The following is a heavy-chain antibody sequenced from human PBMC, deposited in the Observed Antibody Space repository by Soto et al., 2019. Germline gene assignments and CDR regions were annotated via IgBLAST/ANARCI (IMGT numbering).Heavy chain of an antibody. V-gene: IGHV4-59*01. CDR1: GDSIRSYS. CDR2: MYYGGNA. CDR3: ANSVIDSYRRYYFYYMDV. J-gene: IGHJ6*03. Sequence: SETLSLTCTVSGDSIRSYSWNWIRQPPGKGLEWIGSMYYGGNANYNPSLKSRVTISLDTSRNQFSLTVSSVTAADTAAYYCANSVIDSYRRYYFYYMDVWGKGTTVTVSS. D-gene: IGHD2-21*01.